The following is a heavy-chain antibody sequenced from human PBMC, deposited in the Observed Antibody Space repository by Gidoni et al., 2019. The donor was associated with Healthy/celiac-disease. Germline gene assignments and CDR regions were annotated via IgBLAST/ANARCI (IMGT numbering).Heavy chain of an antibody. J-gene: IGHJ4*02. D-gene: IGHD2-15*01. Sequence: EVQLVESGGGLVQPGGALRLPCAASGLTFSSYRMNWVRQAPGRGLEWVSYISGSSSTIYAADSVKCRFTISRDIAKNSLYLQMNSLRDKDTAVYDCARDRYFGGGLEYWGQGTLVTVSS. CDR3: ARDRYFGGGLEY. CDR2: ISGSSSTI. V-gene: IGHV3-48*02. CDR1: GLTFSSYR.